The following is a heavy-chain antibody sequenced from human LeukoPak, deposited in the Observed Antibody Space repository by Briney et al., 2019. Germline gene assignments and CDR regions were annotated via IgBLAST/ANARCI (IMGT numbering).Heavy chain of an antibody. V-gene: IGHV3-30-3*01. Sequence: GGSLRLSCAASGFTFGEYAMHWVRQAPGKGLEWVAVISYDGRQKFYGDSVKGRFTISRDNPKNTVYLQMNSLRDDDTAVYYCARVFLERLTSGYFDNWGQGNLVTVSP. CDR2: ISYDGRQK. CDR1: GFTFGEYA. D-gene: IGHD3-3*01. J-gene: IGHJ4*02. CDR3: ARVFLERLTSGYFDN.